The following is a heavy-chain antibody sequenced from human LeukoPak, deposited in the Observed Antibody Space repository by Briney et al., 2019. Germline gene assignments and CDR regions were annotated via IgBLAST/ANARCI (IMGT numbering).Heavy chain of an antibody. CDR3: AKDRGGTDYYYYMDV. CDR1: GGSISSNY. CDR2: IYYSGST. D-gene: IGHD1-1*01. V-gene: IGHV4-59*01. J-gene: IGHJ6*03. Sequence: SETLSLTCTVSGGSISSNYWSWIRQPPGKGLEWIGYIYYSGSTNYNPSLKSRVTISVDTSKNQFSLKLNSVTAADTAVYYCAKDRGGTDYYYYMDVWGKGTTVTISS.